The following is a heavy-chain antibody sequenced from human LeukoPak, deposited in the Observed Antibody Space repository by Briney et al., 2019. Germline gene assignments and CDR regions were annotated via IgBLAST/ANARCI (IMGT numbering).Heavy chain of an antibody. CDR1: GGSVSSGSYY. J-gene: IGHJ4*02. CDR2: IYYSGST. Sequence: SETLSLTCTVSGGSVSSGSYYWSWIRQPPGKGLKWIGYIYYSGSTNYNPSLKSRVTISVDTSKNQFSLKLTSVTAADTAVYYCARNFDYWGQGTLVTVSS. V-gene: IGHV4-61*01. CDR3: ARNFDY.